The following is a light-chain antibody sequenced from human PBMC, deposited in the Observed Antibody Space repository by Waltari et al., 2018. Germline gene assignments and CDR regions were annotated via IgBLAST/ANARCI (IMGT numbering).Light chain of an antibody. CDR1: SLRIYH. V-gene: IGLV3-19*01. CDR2: EKN. J-gene: IGLJ2*01. Sequence: TQDPAVSVAVGRTVRITCQGDSLRIYHASWYQQRPGQAPKLPIYEKNARPSGVPGRFSGSISDNTASLTITGAQAEDEAYYYCHSRDVSGVGGTFGGGTKLTVL. CDR3: HSRDVSGVGGT.